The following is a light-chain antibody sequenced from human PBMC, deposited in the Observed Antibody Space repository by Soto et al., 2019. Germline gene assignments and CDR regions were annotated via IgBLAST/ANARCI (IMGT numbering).Light chain of an antibody. CDR3: QQYDNLIT. CDR1: QSVSSNN. Sequence: EIVLTQSPGTLSLSPGERATLSCRASQSVSSNNLAWYHQKPGQTPRLLIYGASSRATGIPDRFSGSGSGTDFTLTISRLEPEDFAVYYCQQYDNLITFGQGTRLEIE. CDR2: GAS. V-gene: IGKV3-20*01. J-gene: IGKJ5*01.